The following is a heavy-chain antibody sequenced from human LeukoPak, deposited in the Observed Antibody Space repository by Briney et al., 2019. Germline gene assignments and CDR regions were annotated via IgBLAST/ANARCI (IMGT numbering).Heavy chain of an antibody. D-gene: IGHD3-22*01. J-gene: IGHJ4*02. CDR3: ARAPMIVVVSPDY. CDR1: GGTFSSYA. V-gene: IGHV1-18*01. Sequence: ASVKVSCKASGGTFSSYAISWVRQAPGQGLEWMGGISAYNGNTNYAQKLQGRVTMTTDTSTSTAYMELRSLRSDDTAVYYCARAPMIVVVSPDYWGQGTLVTVSS. CDR2: ISAYNGNT.